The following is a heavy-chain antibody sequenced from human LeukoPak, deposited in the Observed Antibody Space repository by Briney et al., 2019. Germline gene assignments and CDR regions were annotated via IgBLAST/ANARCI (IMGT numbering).Heavy chain of an antibody. D-gene: IGHD6-13*01. CDR1: GGSISSSSYY. CDR2: IYYTGST. Sequence: SETLSLTCTVSGGSISSSSYYWSWLRQPPGKGLEWIGYIYYTGSTNYNPSLKSRVTISVDTSKNQFSLKLSSVTAADTAVYYCARQGVGIAAAGNFDYWGQGTLVTVSS. CDR3: ARQGVGIAAAGNFDY. J-gene: IGHJ4*02. V-gene: IGHV4-61*05.